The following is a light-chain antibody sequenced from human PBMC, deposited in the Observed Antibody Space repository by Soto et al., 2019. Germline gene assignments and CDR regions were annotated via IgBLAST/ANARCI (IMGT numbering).Light chain of an antibody. Sequence: DVVMTPSPLSLPVPLGQPASISCTSSQSLVSSAGNTYLTWFQQRPGQSPRRLIYKIFNRDSGVPDKFSGSGSGTNCTLKISRVEAEDGGVYYCRQGTHWPPWTFGQGTKVEIK. CDR3: RQGTHWPPWT. CDR1: QSLVSSAGNTY. CDR2: KIF. J-gene: IGKJ1*01. V-gene: IGKV2-30*01.